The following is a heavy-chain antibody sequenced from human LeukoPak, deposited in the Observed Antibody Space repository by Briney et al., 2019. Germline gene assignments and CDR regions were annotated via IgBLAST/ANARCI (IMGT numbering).Heavy chain of an antibody. CDR3: ARANGWSNRPENWFDP. J-gene: IGHJ5*02. CDR2: FYYRGNT. Sequence: SETLSLTCTVSGDSISSSPYYWGYIRQPPGGGLEWIGSFYYRGNTYYNPSLKSRVTISVDTSKNQFSLKLGSVTAADTAVYYYARANGWSNRPENWFDPWGQGTLVTVSS. CDR1: GDSISSSPYY. V-gene: IGHV4-39*07. D-gene: IGHD2-8*02.